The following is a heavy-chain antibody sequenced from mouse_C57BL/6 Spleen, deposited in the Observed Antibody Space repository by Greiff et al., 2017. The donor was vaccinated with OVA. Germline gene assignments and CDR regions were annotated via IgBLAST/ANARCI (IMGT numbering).Heavy chain of an antibody. D-gene: IGHD2-5*01. CDR2: IDPETGGT. Sequence: QVQLKESGAELVRPGASVTLSCKASGYTFTDYEMHWVKQTPVHGLEWIGAIDPETGGTAYNQKFKGKAILTADKSSSTAYMELRSLTSEDSAVYYCTTDSNYVGYAMDCWGQGTSVTVSS. CDR1: GYTFTDYE. CDR3: TTDSNYVGYAMDC. V-gene: IGHV1-15*01. J-gene: IGHJ4*01.